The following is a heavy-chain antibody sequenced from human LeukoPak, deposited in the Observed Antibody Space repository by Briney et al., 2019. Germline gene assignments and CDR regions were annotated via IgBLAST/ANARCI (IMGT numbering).Heavy chain of an antibody. J-gene: IGHJ6*02. D-gene: IGHD1-1*01. CDR3: ARDLEGYYYYGMDV. CDR1: GFTFSSYA. V-gene: IGHV3-48*04. Sequence: PGGSLRLSCAASGFTFSSYAMSWVRQAPGKGLEWVSYISSSGSTIYYADSVKGRFTISRDNAKNSLYLQMNSLRAEDTAVYYCARDLEGYYYYGMDVWGQGTTVTVSS. CDR2: ISSSGSTI.